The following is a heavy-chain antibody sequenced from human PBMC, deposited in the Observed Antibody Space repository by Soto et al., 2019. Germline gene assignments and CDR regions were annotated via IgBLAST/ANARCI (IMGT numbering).Heavy chain of an antibody. CDR1: GFTFSSYA. D-gene: IGHD6-19*01. V-gene: IGHV3-23*01. CDR2: ISGSGGST. J-gene: IGHJ4*02. Sequence: PGGSLRLSCAASGFTFSSYAMSWVRQAPGKGLEWVSAISGSGGSTYYADSVKGRFTISRDNSKNTLYLQMNSLRAEDTAVYYCAKDLFPYSSGWSKFFDYWGQGTLGTVSS. CDR3: AKDLFPYSSGWSKFFDY.